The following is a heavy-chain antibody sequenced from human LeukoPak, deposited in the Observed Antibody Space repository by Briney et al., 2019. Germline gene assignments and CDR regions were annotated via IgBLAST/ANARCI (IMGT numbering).Heavy chain of an antibody. CDR2: INPNSGGT. V-gene: IGHV1-2*02. CDR3: ARWANYHDISHVSVS. J-gene: IGHJ5*02. CDR1: GYTSTCYL. Sequence: VASVKVSCQASGYTSTCYLMHWVRQAPGQGLEWMGWINPNSGGTNYAQKFHGRVTMTRYTSISTAYMELRRLRSDDTAVYYCARWANYHDISHVSVSWGQGTVVTVSS. D-gene: IGHD3-16*01.